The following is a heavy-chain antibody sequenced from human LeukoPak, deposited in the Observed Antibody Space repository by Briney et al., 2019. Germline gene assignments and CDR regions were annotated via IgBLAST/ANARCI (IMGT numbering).Heavy chain of an antibody. CDR2: IKQDGSEK. D-gene: IGHD6-19*01. CDR3: ARDVAVAGTTAFDI. Sequence: PGGSLRLPCAASGFTFSSYWMSWVRQAPGKGLEWVANIKQDGSEKYYVDSVKGRFTISRDNAKNSLYLQMNSLRAEDTAVYYCARDVAVAGTTAFDIWGQGTMVTVSS. V-gene: IGHV3-7*01. J-gene: IGHJ3*02. CDR1: GFTFSSYW.